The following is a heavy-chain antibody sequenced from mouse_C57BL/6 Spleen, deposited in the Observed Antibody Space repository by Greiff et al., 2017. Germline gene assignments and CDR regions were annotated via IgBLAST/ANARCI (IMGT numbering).Heavy chain of an antibody. Sequence: VQLQQSGAELVRPGTSVKVSCKASGYAFTNYLIAWVKQRPGQGLEWIGVINPGSGGTNYNEKFKGKATLTADKSSSTAYMQLSSLTSEDSAVYFCARSGYYYGSSYGFDYWGQGTTLTVSS. CDR2: INPGSGGT. CDR3: ARSGYYYGSSYGFDY. J-gene: IGHJ2*01. V-gene: IGHV1-54*01. CDR1: GYAFTNYL. D-gene: IGHD1-1*01.